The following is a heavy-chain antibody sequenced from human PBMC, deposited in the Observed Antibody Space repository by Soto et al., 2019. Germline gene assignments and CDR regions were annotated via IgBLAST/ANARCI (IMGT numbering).Heavy chain of an antibody. J-gene: IGHJ1*01. CDR1: GGSFSGYY. V-gene: IGHV4-34*01. Sequence: SETLSLTCAVYGGSFSGYYWSWIRQPPGKGLEWIGEINHSGSTNYNPSLKSRVTISVDTSKNQFSLKLSSVTAADTAVHYCARRNIALVAAIQHWGQGTLVTSPQ. CDR2: INHSGST. CDR3: ARRNIALVAAIQH. D-gene: IGHD2-15*01.